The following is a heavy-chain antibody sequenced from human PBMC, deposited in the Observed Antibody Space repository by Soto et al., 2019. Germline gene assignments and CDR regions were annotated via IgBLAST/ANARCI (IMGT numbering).Heavy chain of an antibody. Sequence: GGSLRLSCAASGFTLSSYAMHWVRQAPGKGLEWVAVISYDGSNKYYADSVKGRFTISRDNSKNTLYLQMNSLRAEDTAVYYCARDLRGYSSSWYGYFDYWGQGTLVTVSS. V-gene: IGHV3-30*04. CDR1: GFTLSSYA. CDR2: ISYDGSNK. J-gene: IGHJ4*02. CDR3: ARDLRGYSSSWYGYFDY. D-gene: IGHD6-13*01.